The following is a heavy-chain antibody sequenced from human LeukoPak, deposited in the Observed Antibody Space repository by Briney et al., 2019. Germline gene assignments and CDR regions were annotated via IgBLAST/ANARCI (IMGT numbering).Heavy chain of an antibody. D-gene: IGHD2-15*01. J-gene: IGHJ1*01. V-gene: IGHV7-4-1*02. Sequence: ASVKVSCKASGYTFTGYYMHWVRQAPGQGLEWMGWINTNTGNPTYAQGFIGRFVFSLDTFVSTAYLQISSLKAEDTAVYYCARGSGNFQHWGQGTLVTVSS. CDR2: INTNTGNP. CDR1: GYTFTGYY. CDR3: ARGSGNFQH.